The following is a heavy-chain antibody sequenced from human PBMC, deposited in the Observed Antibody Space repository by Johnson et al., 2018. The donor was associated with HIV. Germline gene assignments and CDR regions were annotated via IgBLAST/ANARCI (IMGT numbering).Heavy chain of an antibody. Sequence: QMLLVESGGGVVQPGRSLRLSCAASGFTFSSYPMHWVRQAPGKGLEWVAIISYDGSNKYYADSVKGRFTISRDNSKNTLYLQMNSLRAEDTAVYYCARSGGYPNAFDMWGQGTLVTVPA. CDR2: ISYDGSNK. V-gene: IGHV3-30-3*01. D-gene: IGHD6-13*01. CDR1: GFTFSSYP. CDR3: ARSGGYPNAFDM. J-gene: IGHJ3*02.